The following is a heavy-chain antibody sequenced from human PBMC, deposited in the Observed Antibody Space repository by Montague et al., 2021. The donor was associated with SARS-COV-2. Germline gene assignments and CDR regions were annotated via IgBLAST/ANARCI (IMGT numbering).Heavy chain of an antibody. CDR3: ASDIAVAGLFDY. V-gene: IGHV4-61*02. D-gene: IGHD2-15*01. CDR1: GGSISSGSYY. CDR2: LSISGST. J-gene: IGHJ4*02. Sequence: TLSLTCTVSGGSISSGSYYWSWIRQPAGKGLEWIGRLSISGSTNYNLSLKTRVTISVDTSKNQLSLKLCSVTAADTAVYYCASDIAVAGLFDYWGQGTLVTVSS.